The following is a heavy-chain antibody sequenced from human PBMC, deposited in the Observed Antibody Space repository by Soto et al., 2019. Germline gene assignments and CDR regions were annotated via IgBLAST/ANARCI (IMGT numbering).Heavy chain of an antibody. CDR3: ARRPQGAYFSCFDT. CDR2: IYWDDDK. J-gene: IGHJ5*02. V-gene: IGHV2-5*02. CDR1: GFSLTTREVG. D-gene: IGHD1-26*01. Sequence: QITLKESGPTLVKPTETLTLTCTFSGFSLTTREVGVGWIRQPPGKALEWLALIYWDDDKYYSSSLKTRLTITKDTSKNQVVLTMANMDPLDTATYYCARRPQGAYFSCFDTWGQGTLVTVS.